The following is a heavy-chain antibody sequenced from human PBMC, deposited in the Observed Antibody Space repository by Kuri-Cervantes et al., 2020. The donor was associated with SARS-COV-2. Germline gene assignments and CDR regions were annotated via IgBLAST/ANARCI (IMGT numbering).Heavy chain of an antibody. Sequence: SETLSLTCAVSGGSISSSNWWSWVRQPPGKGLEWIGEIYHSGSTNYNPSLKSRVTISVDKSKNRFSLKLSSVTAADTAVYYCASLSTYYDFWSGYFDYWGQGTLVTVSS. CDR2: IYHSGST. V-gene: IGHV4-4*02. D-gene: IGHD3-3*01. CDR1: GGSISSSNW. J-gene: IGHJ4*02. CDR3: ASLSTYYDFWSGYFDY.